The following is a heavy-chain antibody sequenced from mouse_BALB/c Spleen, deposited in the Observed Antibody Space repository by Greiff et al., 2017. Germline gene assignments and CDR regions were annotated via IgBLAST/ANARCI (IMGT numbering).Heavy chain of an antibody. J-gene: IGHJ2*01. CDR2: ISSGGSYT. V-gene: IGHV5-9-3*01. CDR3: ARHASSHYFDY. Sequence: EVKLVESGGGLVKPGGSLKLSCAASGFTFSSYAMSWVRQTPEKRLEWVATISSGGSYTYYPDSVKGRFTISRDNAKNTLYLQMSSLRSEDTAMYYCARHASSHYFDYWGQGTTLTVSS. D-gene: IGHD6-1*01. CDR1: GFTFSSYA.